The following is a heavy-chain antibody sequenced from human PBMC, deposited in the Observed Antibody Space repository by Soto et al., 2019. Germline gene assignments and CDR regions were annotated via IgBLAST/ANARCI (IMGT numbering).Heavy chain of an antibody. J-gene: IGHJ4*02. V-gene: IGHV3-30*18. CDR1: GFTFSSYG. Sequence: GGSLRLSCAASGFTFSSYGMHWVRQAPGKGLEWVAVISYDGSNKYYADSVKGRFTISRDNSKNTLYLQMNSLRAEDTAVYYCAKDGFTIFGVASDAEFDYWGQGTLVTVSS. D-gene: IGHD3-3*01. CDR3: AKDGFTIFGVASDAEFDY. CDR2: ISYDGSNK.